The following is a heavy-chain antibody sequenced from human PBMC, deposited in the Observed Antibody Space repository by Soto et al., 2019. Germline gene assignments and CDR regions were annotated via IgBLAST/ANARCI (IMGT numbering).Heavy chain of an antibody. J-gene: IGHJ4*02. CDR3: ARDTGITGGYFDY. V-gene: IGHV4-31*03. D-gene: IGHD1-20*01. Sequence: QVQLQESGPGLVKPSQTLSLTCTVSGGSISSGGNYWSWIRQHPGKGLEYIGYIYYSGSTYYNPSLKSRITISVDTSKNQYSLKLSSVTAADTAVYYWARDTGITGGYFDYWGQGTLVTVSS. CDR1: GGSISSGGNY. CDR2: IYYSGST.